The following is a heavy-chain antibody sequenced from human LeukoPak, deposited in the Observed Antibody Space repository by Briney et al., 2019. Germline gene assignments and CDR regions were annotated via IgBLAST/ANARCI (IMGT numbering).Heavy chain of an antibody. CDR3: ARRPRTYFDD. V-gene: IGHV4-39*01. J-gene: IGHJ4*02. CDR2: IYYSGST. CDR1: GDSISSSGYY. Sequence: SETLSLACTVSGDSISSSGYYWGWIRQPPGKGLEWIGSIYYSGSTYYNPSLKSRVTISVDTSKNQFSLKLSSVTAADTAVYYCARRPRTYFDDWGQGTLVTVSS.